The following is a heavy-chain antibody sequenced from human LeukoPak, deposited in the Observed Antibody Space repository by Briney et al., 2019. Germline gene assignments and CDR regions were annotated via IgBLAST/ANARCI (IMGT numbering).Heavy chain of an antibody. CDR3: ARDRRYYYDSSGYYYH. V-gene: IGHV4-34*01. J-gene: IGHJ4*02. D-gene: IGHD3-22*01. CDR2: INHSGST. Sequence: PSETLSLTCAVYGGSFSGYYWSWIRQPPGKGLEWIGEINHSGSTNYNPSLKSRVTISVDTSKNQFSLKLSSVTAADTAVYYCARDRRYYYDSSGYYYHWGQGTLVTVSS. CDR1: GGSFSGYY.